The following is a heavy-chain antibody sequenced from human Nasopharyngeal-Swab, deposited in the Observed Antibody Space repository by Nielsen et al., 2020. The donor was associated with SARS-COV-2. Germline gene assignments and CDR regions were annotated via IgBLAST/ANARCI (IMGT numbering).Heavy chain of an antibody. Sequence: GESLKISCAASGFTFSSYGMHWVRQAPGKGLEWVAVISYDGSNKYYADSVKGRFTISRDNSKNTLYLQMNSLRAEDTAVYYCARSYEYYYGSGSYYKSAQDYWGQGTLVTVSS. CDR2: ISYDGSNK. D-gene: IGHD3-10*01. CDR1: GFTFSSYG. J-gene: IGHJ4*02. V-gene: IGHV3-30*03. CDR3: ARSYEYYYGSGSYYKSAQDY.